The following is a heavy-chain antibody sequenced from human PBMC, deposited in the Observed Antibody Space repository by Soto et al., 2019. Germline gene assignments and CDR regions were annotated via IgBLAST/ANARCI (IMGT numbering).Heavy chain of an antibody. CDR1: GFTFSSYD. J-gene: IGHJ4*02. D-gene: IGHD3-10*01. Sequence: EVQLAESGGGMVQPGGSLRLSCVASGFTFSSYDMHWVRQAPGKGLEYVSSISSNGGTTYYGNSVKGRFTISRDNSKNTRYRQMGSRRAEDMAVYYCVRRESGHYDYWGQGTLVTVSS. CDR3: VRRESGHYDY. CDR2: ISSNGGTT. V-gene: IGHV3-64*01.